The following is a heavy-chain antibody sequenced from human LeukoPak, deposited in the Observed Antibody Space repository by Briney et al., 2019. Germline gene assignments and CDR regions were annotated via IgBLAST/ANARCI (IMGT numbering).Heavy chain of an antibody. CDR3: ARDGEYCSGGSCRYYYYYYMDV. J-gene: IGHJ6*03. D-gene: IGHD2-15*01. V-gene: IGHV4-34*01. CDR1: GGSFSGYY. CDR2: INHSGST. Sequence: PSETLSLTCAVYGGSFSGYYWSWIRQPPGKGLEWIGEINHSGSTNYNPSLKSRVTISVDTSKNQFSLKLSSVTAADTAVYYCARDGEYCSGGSCRYYYYYYMDVWGKGTTVTVSS.